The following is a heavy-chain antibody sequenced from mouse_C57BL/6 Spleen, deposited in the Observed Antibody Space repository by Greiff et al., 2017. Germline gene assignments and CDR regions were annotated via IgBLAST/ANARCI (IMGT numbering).Heavy chain of an antibody. J-gene: IGHJ4*01. CDR2: INPGSGGT. CDR1: GYAFTNYL. CDR3: ARFDYYGSSYYAMDY. V-gene: IGHV1-54*01. D-gene: IGHD1-1*01. Sequence: QVQLKESGAELVRPGTSVKVSCKASGYAFTNYLIEWVKQRPGQGLEWIGVINPGSGGTNYNEKFKGKATLTADKSSSTAYMQLSSLTSEDSAVYFCARFDYYGSSYYAMDYWGQGTSVTVSS.